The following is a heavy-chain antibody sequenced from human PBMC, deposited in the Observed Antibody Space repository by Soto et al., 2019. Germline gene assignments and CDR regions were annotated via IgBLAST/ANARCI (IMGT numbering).Heavy chain of an antibody. D-gene: IGHD5-18*01. CDR3: ARTLYSYGTDY. Sequence: PGGSLRLSSTASGFTFRRYARSWVRQAPGKGLEWVSTINSGGSTYYADPVKGRFTISRDNSKNTLYLQMNSLRAEDTAVYYCARTLYSYGTDYWGQGTLVTVSS. CDR2: INSGGST. CDR1: GFTFRRYA. V-gene: IGHV3-23*01. J-gene: IGHJ4*02.